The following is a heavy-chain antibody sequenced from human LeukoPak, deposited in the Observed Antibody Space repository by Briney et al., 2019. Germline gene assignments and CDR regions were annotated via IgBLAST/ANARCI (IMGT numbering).Heavy chain of an antibody. CDR2: FDPEDGET. Sequence: ASVKGSCKVSGYTLTELSMHWVRQAPGKGLEWMGGFDPEDGETIYAQKFQGRVTMTEDTSTDTAYMELSSLRSEDTAVYCCAARIWDGMDVWGQGTTVTVSS. J-gene: IGHJ6*02. CDR1: GYTLTELS. CDR3: AARIWDGMDV. D-gene: IGHD2-15*01. V-gene: IGHV1-24*01.